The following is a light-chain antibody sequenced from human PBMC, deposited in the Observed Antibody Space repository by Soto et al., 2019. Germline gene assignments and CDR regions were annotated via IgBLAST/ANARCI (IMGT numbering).Light chain of an antibody. CDR3: QQSYTRPH. Sequence: DIQLTQSPSSLSASVGDRVTITCRASQSIRSYLNWYQQKPGKAPKLLIYAASSLQTGVSSRFSGSGSGTDFTLTISNLQPEDFATYYCQQSYTRPHFGQGTKVDIK. CDR1: QSIRSY. CDR2: AAS. V-gene: IGKV1-39*01. J-gene: IGKJ2*01.